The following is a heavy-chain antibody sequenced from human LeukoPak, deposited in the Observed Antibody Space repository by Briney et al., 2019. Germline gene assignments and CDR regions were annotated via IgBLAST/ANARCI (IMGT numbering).Heavy chain of an antibody. V-gene: IGHV3-11*01. CDR1: GFTFSDYY. CDR2: ISSSGSTI. CDR3: ARDGAPYYYDSSGYYGSAFDI. J-gene: IGHJ3*02. Sequence: PGGSLRLSCAASGFTFSDYYMSWIRQAPGKGLEWVSYISSSGSTIYYADSVKGRFTISRDNAKNSLYLQMNSLRAEDTAVYYCARDGAPYYYDSSGYYGSAFDIWGQGTMVTVSS. D-gene: IGHD3-22*01.